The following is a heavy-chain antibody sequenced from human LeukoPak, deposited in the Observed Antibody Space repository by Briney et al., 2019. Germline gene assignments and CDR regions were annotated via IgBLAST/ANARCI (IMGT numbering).Heavy chain of an antibody. V-gene: IGHV4-38-2*02. CDR3: ARVGVAAAGGY. CDR2: IYHSGST. J-gene: IGHJ4*02. D-gene: IGHD6-13*01. CDR1: GYSISSGYY. Sequence: SETLSLTCTVSGYSISSGYYWGWIRQPPGKGLEWIGSIYHSGSTYYNPSLKSRVTISVDTSKNQYSLKLSSVTAADTAVYYCARVGVAAAGGYWGQGTLVTVSS.